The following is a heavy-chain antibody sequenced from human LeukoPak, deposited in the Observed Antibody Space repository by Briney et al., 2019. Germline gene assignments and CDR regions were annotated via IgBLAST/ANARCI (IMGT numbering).Heavy chain of an antibody. D-gene: IGHD2-2*01. CDR2: INPSGGST. CDR3: AREGFPHLVVPAATRPYYYYYMDV. CDR1: NYSFTSYG. Sequence: ASVKVSCKASNYSFTSYGISWVRQAPGQGLEWMGIINPSGGSTSYAQKFQGRVTMTRDTSTSTVYMELSSLRSEDTAVYYCAREGFPHLVVPAATRPYYYYYMDVWGKGTTATVSS. J-gene: IGHJ6*03. V-gene: IGHV1-46*01.